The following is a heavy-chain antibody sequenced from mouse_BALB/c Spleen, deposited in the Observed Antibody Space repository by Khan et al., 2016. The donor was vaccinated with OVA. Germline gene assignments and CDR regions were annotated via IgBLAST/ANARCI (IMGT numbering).Heavy chain of an antibody. J-gene: IGHJ3*01. Sequence: QVQLQQSGAELAKPGASVKMSCKASGYTFTSYWMHWVKQRPGQGLEWIGYINPSTDYTEYNQKFKDKATLTADKSSSTAYMKLTSLTSEDSAVYYCVNHGSSSAWFTYWGQGTLVTVSA. CDR3: VNHGSSSAWFTY. V-gene: IGHV1-7*01. CDR1: GYTFTSYW. CDR2: INPSTDYT. D-gene: IGHD1-1*01.